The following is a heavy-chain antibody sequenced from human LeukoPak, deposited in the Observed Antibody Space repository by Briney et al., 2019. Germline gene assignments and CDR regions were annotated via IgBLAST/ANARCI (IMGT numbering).Heavy chain of an antibody. Sequence: ASVKVSCKASGYTFTGYYMYWVRQAPGQGLEWMGWINPNSGDTNYAQKFQGRVTMTRDTSISTAYMELSRLRSDDTAIYYCARVHYDFWSGLNYWGLGTPVTVSS. D-gene: IGHD3-3*01. CDR1: GYTFTGYY. V-gene: IGHV1-2*02. CDR2: INPNSGDT. J-gene: IGHJ4*02. CDR3: ARVHYDFWSGLNY.